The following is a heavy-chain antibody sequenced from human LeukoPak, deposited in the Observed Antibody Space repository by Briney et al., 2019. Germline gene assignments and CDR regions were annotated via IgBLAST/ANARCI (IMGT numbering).Heavy chain of an antibody. J-gene: IGHJ2*01. CDR2: INHSGST. V-gene: IGHV4-34*01. D-gene: IGHD3-22*01. Sequence: SETLSLTCAVYGGSFSGYYWSWIRQPPGKGLEWIGEINHSGSTNYNPSLKSRVTISVDTSKNQFSLKLSSVTAADTAVYYCARGRPYYYDSSGPHWYFDLWGRGTLVTVSS. CDR1: GGSFSGYY. CDR3: ARGRPYYYDSSGPHWYFDL.